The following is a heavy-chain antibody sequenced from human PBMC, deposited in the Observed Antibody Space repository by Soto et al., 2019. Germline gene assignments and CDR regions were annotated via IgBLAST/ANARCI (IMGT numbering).Heavy chain of an antibody. D-gene: IGHD6-13*01. CDR3: ARHLIAAAEPYNWFDP. CDR1: GLTVSSYG. V-gene: IGHV3-33*01. CDR2: IWYDGSNK. J-gene: IGHJ5*02. Sequence: LSLSCAASGLTVSSYGMHWFRQAPGKGLEWVAVIWYDGSNKYYADSVKGRFTISRDNSKNTLYLQMNSLRAEDTAVYYCARHLIAAAEPYNWFDPWGQGTLVTVSS.